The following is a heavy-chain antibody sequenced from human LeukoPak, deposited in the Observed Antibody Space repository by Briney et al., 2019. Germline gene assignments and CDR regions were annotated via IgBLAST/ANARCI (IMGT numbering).Heavy chain of an antibody. J-gene: IGHJ4*02. V-gene: IGHV3-74*01. CDR2: INSDGSST. D-gene: IGHD6-19*01. CDR1: GFTFSSYW. CDR3: ARIAVTDDFDY. Sequence: SGGSMRLSCAASGFTFSSYWMHWVRQAPGKGLVWVSRINSDGSSTSYADSVKGRFTISRDNAKNTLYLQMNSLRAEDTAVYYCARIAVTDDFDYWGQGTLVTVSS.